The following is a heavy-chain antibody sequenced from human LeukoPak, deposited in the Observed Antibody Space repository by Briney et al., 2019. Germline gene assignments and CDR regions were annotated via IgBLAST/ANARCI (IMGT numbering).Heavy chain of an antibody. CDR1: GFTFSSYG. CDR2: ISYDGSNK. D-gene: IGHD1-26*01. V-gene: IGHV3-30*19. Sequence: GRSLRLSCAASGFTFSSYGMHWVRQAPGKGLEWVAVISYDGSNKYYADSVKGRFTISRDNSKNTLYLQMNSLRAEDTAVYYCARGGLQWELQLHYFDYWGQGTLVTVSS. CDR3: ARGGLQWELQLHYFDY. J-gene: IGHJ4*02.